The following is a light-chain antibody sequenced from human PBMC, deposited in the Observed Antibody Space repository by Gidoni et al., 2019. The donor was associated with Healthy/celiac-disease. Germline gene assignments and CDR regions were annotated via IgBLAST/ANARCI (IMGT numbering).Light chain of an antibody. CDR2: AAS. CDR1: QGISSY. J-gene: IGKJ5*01. Sequence: DIQLTQSASLLSASVGDRVTITCRASQGISSYLAWYQQKPGKAPKLLIYAASTLQSGVPSRFSGSGSGTEFTLTISSLQPEDFATYYCQQLNSYLITFGQGTRLEIK. V-gene: IGKV1-9*01. CDR3: QQLNSYLIT.